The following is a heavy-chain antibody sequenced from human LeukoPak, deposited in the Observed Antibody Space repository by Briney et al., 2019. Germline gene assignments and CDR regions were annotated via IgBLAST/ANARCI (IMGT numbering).Heavy chain of an antibody. D-gene: IGHD2-15*01. Sequence: SETLSLTCTVSGGSVSSGSYYWSWIRQPPGKGLEWIGYIYYSGSTNYNPSLKSRVTISVDTSKNQFSLKLSSATAADTAVYYCARGSGRDGYFDYWGQGTLVTVSS. CDR2: IYYSGST. CDR1: GGSVSSGSYY. J-gene: IGHJ4*02. CDR3: ARGSGRDGYFDY. V-gene: IGHV4-61*01.